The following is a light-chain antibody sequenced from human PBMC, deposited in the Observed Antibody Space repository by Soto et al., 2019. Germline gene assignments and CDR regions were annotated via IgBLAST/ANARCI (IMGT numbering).Light chain of an antibody. V-gene: IGKV1D-16*01. J-gene: IGKJ4*01. CDR1: QNVNIW. CDR3: QQYNDFPPT. CDR2: ATS. Sequence: DVQLTQSPSSLSTAVGDSVSITCRASQNVNIWLAWYQLRPGKAPKSLIYATSTLQSEVPSRFTGSRDGTDFTLTINNLQPEDVATYYCQQYNDFPPTFGGGTKVEI.